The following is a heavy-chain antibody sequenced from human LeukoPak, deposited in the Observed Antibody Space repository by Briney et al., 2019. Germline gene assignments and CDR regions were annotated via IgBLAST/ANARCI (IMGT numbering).Heavy chain of an antibody. V-gene: IGHV3-7*04. J-gene: IGHJ6*02. CDR2: IKQDGSEK. CDR3: ARDPFLRDYYYYGMDV. CDR1: GFTFSSYW. Sequence: GGSLRLSCAASGFTFSSYWMSWVRQAPGKGLEWVANIKQDGSEKYYVDSVKGRFTISRDNVKNSLYLQMNSLRAEDTAVYYCARDPFLRDYYYYGMDVWGQGTTVTVSS.